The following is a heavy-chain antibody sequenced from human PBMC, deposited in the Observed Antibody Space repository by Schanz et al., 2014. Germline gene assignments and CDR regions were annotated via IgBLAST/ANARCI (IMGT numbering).Heavy chain of an antibody. J-gene: IGHJ5*02. CDR3: ARDLEGYDGGGGGFDP. D-gene: IGHD2-21*01. CDR2: ISNDGSIK. V-gene: IGHV3-30*19. Sequence: QVQMVESGGGVVQPGRSLRLSCAASGFAFSVYGMHWVRQAPGKGLEWVALISNDGSIKYYADSVEGRFTISRDNSKNTLYLQMNSLRAEDTAVYYCARDLEGYDGGGGGFDPWGQGTLVNVSS. CDR1: GFAFSVYG.